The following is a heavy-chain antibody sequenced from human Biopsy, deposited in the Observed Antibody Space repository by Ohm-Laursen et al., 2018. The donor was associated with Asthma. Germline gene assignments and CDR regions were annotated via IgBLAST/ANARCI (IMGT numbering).Heavy chain of an antibody. CDR2: VSYDGGVA. J-gene: IGHJ4*02. CDR1: GFVFRSHA. CDR3: AKRRGYSDLTDFDH. D-gene: IGHD3-3*01. V-gene: IGHV3-30*18. Sequence: SLRLSCTASGFVFRSHAMHWVRQAPGKGLEWVAVVSYDGGVAHYADSMKGRFTISRDNAKSTLYLQMNRLRTDDTAVYYCAKRRGYSDLTDFDHWGQGPLVTVSS.